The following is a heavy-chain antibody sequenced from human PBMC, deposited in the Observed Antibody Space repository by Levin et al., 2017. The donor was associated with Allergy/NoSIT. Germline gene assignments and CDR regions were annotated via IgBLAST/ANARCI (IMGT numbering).Heavy chain of an antibody. CDR2: ISGSGGST. J-gene: IGHJ4*02. D-gene: IGHD3-22*01. V-gene: IGHV3-23*01. CDR1: GFTFSSYA. CDR3: AKDRYYDDSSGFDYYFDY. Sequence: PGGSLRLSCAASGFTFSSYAMSWVRQAPGKGLEWVSAISGSGGSTYYADSVKGRFTISRDNSKNTLYLQMNSLRAEDTAVYYCAKDRYYDDSSGFDYYFDYWGQGTLVTVSS.